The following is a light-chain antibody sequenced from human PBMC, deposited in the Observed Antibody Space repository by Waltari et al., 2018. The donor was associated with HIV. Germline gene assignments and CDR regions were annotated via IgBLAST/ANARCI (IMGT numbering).Light chain of an antibody. J-gene: IGLJ3*02. CDR3: SSCTSSSTRV. Sequence: QSALTQPASVSGSPGQSITISCTGTSSDVGGYNYVSWYQRHPGKAPKLIIYDVSNRPAGVSNRFSGAKAGNRASLTISGLQAEDEAEYYCSSCTSSSTRVCGGGTTVTVL. CDR1: SSDVGGYNY. V-gene: IGLV2-14*03. CDR2: DVS.